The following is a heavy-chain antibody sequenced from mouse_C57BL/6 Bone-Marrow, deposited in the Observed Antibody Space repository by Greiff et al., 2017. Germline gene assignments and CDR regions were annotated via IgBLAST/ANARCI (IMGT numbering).Heavy chain of an antibody. Sequence: QVQLKQSGPELVKPGASVKISCKASGYSFTSYYIHWVKQRPGQGLEWIGWIYPGSGNTKYNEKFKGKATLTADTSSSTAYMQLSSLTSEDSAVYYCARDPYYGPAWFAYWGQGTLVTVSA. CDR3: ARDPYYGPAWFAY. CDR1: GYSFTSYY. CDR2: IYPGSGNT. D-gene: IGHD1-1*01. J-gene: IGHJ3*01. V-gene: IGHV1-66*01.